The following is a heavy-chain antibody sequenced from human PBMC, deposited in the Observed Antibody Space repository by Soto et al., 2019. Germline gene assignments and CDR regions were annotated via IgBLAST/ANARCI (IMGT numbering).Heavy chain of an antibody. CDR1: GGSISSGDYY. Sequence: SETLSLTCTVSGGSISSGDYYWSWIRQPPGKGLEWIGYIYYSGSTYYNPSLKSRVTISVDTSKNQFSLKLSSVTAADTAVYYCARDQVVPAAILDYYGMDVWGQGTTVTVSS. D-gene: IGHD2-2*02. J-gene: IGHJ6*02. CDR2: IYYSGST. CDR3: ARDQVVPAAILDYYGMDV. V-gene: IGHV4-30-4*01.